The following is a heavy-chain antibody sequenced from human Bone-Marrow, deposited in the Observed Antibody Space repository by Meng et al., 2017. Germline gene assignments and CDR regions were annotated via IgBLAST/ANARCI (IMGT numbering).Heavy chain of an antibody. CDR1: GFAFSGSA. J-gene: IGHJ4*02. V-gene: IGHV3-73*02. Sequence: VLVGWAGAGLVRPGGPLNPSCASSGFAFSGSAMHWVRQASGKGLEWVGRIRSKANSYATAYAASVKGRFTISRDDSKNTAYLQMNSLKTEDTAVYYCTLTVTTQFNYWGQGTLVTVSS. CDR2: IRSKANSYAT. D-gene: IGHD4-17*01. CDR3: TLTVTTQFNY.